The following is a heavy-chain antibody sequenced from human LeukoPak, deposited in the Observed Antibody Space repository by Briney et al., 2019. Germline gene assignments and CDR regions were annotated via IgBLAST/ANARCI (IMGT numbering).Heavy chain of an antibody. CDR1: GGSISSYY. J-gene: IGHJ4*02. V-gene: IGHV4-4*07. CDR3: ARGKGYSGYDPSVFDY. D-gene: IGHD5-12*01. Sequence: SETLSLTCTVSGGSISSYYWSWIRQPAGKGLEWIGRIYTSGSTNYNPSLKSRVTMSVDTSKNQFSLKLSSVTAADTAVYYCARGKGYSGYDPSVFDYWGQGTLVTVSS. CDR2: IYTSGST.